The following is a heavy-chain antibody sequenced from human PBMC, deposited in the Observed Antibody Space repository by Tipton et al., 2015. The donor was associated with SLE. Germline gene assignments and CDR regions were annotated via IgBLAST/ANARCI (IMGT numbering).Heavy chain of an antibody. CDR2: IYSSGDR. D-gene: IGHD4-17*01. J-gene: IGHJ2*01. V-gene: IGHV4-4*07. CDR3: ARGSDGEYVRYFDV. Sequence: TLSLPCTVSGGSISFDYWSWIRQSAGRGLEWIGRIYSSGDRDYNPSLRSRVTMSIDASQNRVSLRLKSVSAADTAVYYCARGSDGEYVRYFDVWGPGTLVTVSS. CDR1: GGSISFDY.